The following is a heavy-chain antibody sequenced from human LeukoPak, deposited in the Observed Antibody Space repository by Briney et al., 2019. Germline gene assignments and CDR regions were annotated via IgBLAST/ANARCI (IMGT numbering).Heavy chain of an antibody. CDR3: ARDYDEDY. Sequence: GGSLRLSCSASGFTFSRYAMHWVRQAPGKGLECASVITSNGGGTYYADSVKGRLTISRDNSRNTLYLQMSSLRPEDTAVYYCARDYDEDYWGQGTLVTVSS. CDR1: GFTFSRYA. J-gene: IGHJ4*02. D-gene: IGHD4-17*01. V-gene: IGHV3-64D*06. CDR2: ITSNGGGT.